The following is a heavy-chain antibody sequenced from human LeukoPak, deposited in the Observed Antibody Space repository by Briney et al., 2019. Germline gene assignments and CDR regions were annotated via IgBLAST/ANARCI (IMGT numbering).Heavy chain of an antibody. J-gene: IGHJ4*02. CDR3: ARATRLGKFDY. CDR1: GFTFSSYG. V-gene: IGHV3-23*01. CDR2: ISGSGGST. D-gene: IGHD2-15*01. Sequence: GGSLRLSCAASGFTFSSYGMSWVRQAPGKGLEWVSAISGSGGSTYYADSVKGRFTISRDNSQNTPYLQMNCLLAKDTSVYYWARATRLGKFDYWGQGTPVTVSS.